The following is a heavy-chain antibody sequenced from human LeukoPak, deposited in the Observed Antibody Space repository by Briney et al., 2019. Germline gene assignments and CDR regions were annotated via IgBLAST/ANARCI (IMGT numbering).Heavy chain of an antibody. D-gene: IGHD3-22*01. Sequence: PGGSLRLSCAASGFTFSSYGMHWVRQAPGKGLEWVAVISYDGSNKYYADSVKGRFTISRDNSKNTLYLQMNSLRAEDTAVYYCAKDYYYDSSGYCPNWGQGTLVTVSS. CDR1: GFTFSSYG. CDR3: AKDYYYDSSGYCPN. V-gene: IGHV3-30*18. J-gene: IGHJ4*02. CDR2: ISYDGSNK.